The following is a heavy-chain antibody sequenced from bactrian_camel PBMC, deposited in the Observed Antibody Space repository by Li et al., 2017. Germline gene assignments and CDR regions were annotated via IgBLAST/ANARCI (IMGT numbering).Heavy chain of an antibody. V-gene: IGHV3S1*01. J-gene: IGHJ4*01. CDR3: ATEDYYSDYMPY. CDR1: GAIVSRYC. Sequence: VQLVESGGGSVRPGESLTLSCVASGAIVSRYCMAWFRQAPGKEQEGVARLLTSGGSVIYADSVKGRFTISSDNAKNTVYLEMNNLKSEDTALYYCATEDYYSDYMPYWGQGTQVTVS. CDR2: LLTSGGSV. D-gene: IGHD4*01.